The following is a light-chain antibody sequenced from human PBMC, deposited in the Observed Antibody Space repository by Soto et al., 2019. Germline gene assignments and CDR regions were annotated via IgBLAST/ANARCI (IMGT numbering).Light chain of an antibody. CDR2: DAS. V-gene: IGKV3-11*01. CDR3: QQRSNWPPKLT. J-gene: IGKJ4*01. CDR1: QSVSSY. Sequence: EIVLTQSPATLSLSPGERATLSCRASQSVSSYLALYQQKPGQAPRLLIYDASNRATGIPARFSGSGSGTDFTLTISSLEPEDFAVYYCQQRSNWPPKLTFGGGTKVDIK.